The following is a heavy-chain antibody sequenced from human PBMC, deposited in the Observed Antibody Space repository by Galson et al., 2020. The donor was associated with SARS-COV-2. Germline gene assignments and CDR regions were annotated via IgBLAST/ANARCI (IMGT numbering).Heavy chain of an antibody. CDR2: IDWDEDK. CDR1: GFSLSSSGMR. D-gene: IGHD1-26*01. J-gene: IGHJ4*02. Sequence: SGPTLVKPTQTLTLTCTFSGFSLSSSGMRVSWIRQPPGKALEWLARIDWDEDKFYSTSLKTRLTISKDTSKNQVVLTMTNMDPVDTATYYCARLPGKPNRYYFDYWGQGTLVTVSS. CDR3: ARLPGKPNRYYFDY. V-gene: IGHV2-70*04.